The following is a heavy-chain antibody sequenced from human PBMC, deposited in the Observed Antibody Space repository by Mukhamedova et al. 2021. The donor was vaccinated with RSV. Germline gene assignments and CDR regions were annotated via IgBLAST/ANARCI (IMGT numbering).Heavy chain of an antibody. Sequence: VSGISWNSGSIGYADSVKGRFTISRDNAKNSLYLQMNSLRAEDTALYYCAKAEYYDFWSGPKLLCDAFDIWGQGTMVTVSS. D-gene: IGHD3-3*01. CDR2: ISWNSGSI. J-gene: IGHJ3*02. V-gene: IGHV3-9*01. CDR3: AKAEYYDFWSGPKLLCDAFDI.